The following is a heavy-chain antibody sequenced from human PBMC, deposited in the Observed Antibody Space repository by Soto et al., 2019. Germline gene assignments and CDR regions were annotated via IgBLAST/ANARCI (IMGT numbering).Heavy chain of an antibody. CDR2: IYYSGST. CDR3: ARVFWKYQLDY. Sequence: SETLSLTCTVSGGSISSYYWSWIRQPPGKGLEWIGYIYYSGSTNYNPSLKSRATISVDTSKIQFSLKLSSVTAADTAVYYCARVFWKYQLDYWGQGTLVTVSS. J-gene: IGHJ4*02. D-gene: IGHD2-2*01. CDR1: GGSISSYY. V-gene: IGHV4-59*01.